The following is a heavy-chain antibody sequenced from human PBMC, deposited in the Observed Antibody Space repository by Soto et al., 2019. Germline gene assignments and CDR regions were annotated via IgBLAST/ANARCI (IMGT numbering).Heavy chain of an antibody. D-gene: IGHD5-18*01. CDR2: IRSKAYGGTT. V-gene: IGHV3-49*05. CDR3: TRYVDSYGLDYYYGMDV. Sequence: EVQLVESGGGLVKPGRSLRLSCTASGFTFGDYAMSWFRQAPGKGLEWVGFIRSKAYGGTTEYAASVKGRFTISRDDSKSIAYLQMNSLKTEDTAVYYCTRYVDSYGLDYYYGMDVWGQGTTVTVSS. J-gene: IGHJ6*02. CDR1: GFTFGDYA.